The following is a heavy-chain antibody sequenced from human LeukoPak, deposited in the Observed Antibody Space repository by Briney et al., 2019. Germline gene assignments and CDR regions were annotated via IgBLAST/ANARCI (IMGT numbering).Heavy chain of an antibody. V-gene: IGHV5-51*01. CDR3: ARDGDYYLRYFDL. J-gene: IGHJ2*01. D-gene: IGHD3-22*01. Sequence: GGSLKVSCKGSGSRVTSYWSCWGRQVPGKGLGWMGSIYPGDSNTKYRPSFQGQVTISADKSISTAYLQWSSLKAADTAMYYCARDGDYYLRYFDLWGRGTLVTVSS. CDR2: IYPGDSNT. CDR1: GSRVTSYW.